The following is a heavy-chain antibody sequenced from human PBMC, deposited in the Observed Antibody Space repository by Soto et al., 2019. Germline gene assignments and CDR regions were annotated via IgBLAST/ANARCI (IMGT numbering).Heavy chain of an antibody. J-gene: IGHJ5*01. V-gene: IGHV3-49*03. CDR3: VRICFGQNCLDF. CDR2: IRSKTYGGKS. Sequence: KVSCTGSGYTVGEYTMTWLGQAQEKGLEWVAFIRSKTYGGKSEYAATVKGGITVCRDDSKDIAYLYMNNVNTEDTAVFYCVRICFGQNCLDFCGQGTLGTVFS. D-gene: IGHD2-21*01. CDR1: GYTVGEYT.